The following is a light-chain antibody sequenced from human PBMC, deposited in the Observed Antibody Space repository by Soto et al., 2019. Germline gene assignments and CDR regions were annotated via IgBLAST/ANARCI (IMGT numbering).Light chain of an antibody. CDR2: GAS. CDR1: QSGTSND. Sequence: ELVLTESPGPLSFCRGESVNLSWGARQSGTSNDLAWYQQIPGRAPRLLISGASTRASGIPDRFSGRGSGTDFTLTISRLEPEDFAVYFCQQYDRSPWTFGQGTKVDIK. V-gene: IGKV3-20*01. CDR3: QQYDRSPWT. J-gene: IGKJ1*01.